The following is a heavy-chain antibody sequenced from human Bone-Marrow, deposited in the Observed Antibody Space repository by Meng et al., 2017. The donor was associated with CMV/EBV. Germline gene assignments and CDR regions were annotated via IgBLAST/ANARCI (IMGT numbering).Heavy chain of an antibody. D-gene: IGHD3-10*01. CDR2: IIPILGIA. CDR3: ATDAMVGGVMGYYYGMDV. CDR1: GGTFSSYA. J-gene: IGHJ6*02. Sequence: SVKVSCKASGGTFSSYAISWVRQAPGQGLEWMGGIIPILGIANYAQKFQGRVMITADKSTSTAYMELSSLRSEDTAVYYCATDAMVGGVMGYYYGMDVWGQGTTVTVSS. V-gene: IGHV1-69*10.